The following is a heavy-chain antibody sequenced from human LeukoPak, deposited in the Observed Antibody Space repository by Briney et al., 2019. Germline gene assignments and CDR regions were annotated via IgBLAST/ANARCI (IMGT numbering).Heavy chain of an antibody. V-gene: IGHV3-23*01. Sequence: PGGSLRLSCAASGFTFSSYAMSWVRQAPGKGLEWVSAISGSGGSTYYADSVKGRFTISRDNSKNTLYLQMNSLRAEDTAAYYCAKDRFSGRAPSDYWGQGTLVTVSS. CDR3: AKDRFSGRAPSDY. CDR1: GFTFSSYA. CDR2: ISGSGGST. D-gene: IGHD1-26*01. J-gene: IGHJ4*02.